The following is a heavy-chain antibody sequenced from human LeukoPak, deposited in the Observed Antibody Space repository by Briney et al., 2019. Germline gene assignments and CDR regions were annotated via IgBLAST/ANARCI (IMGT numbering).Heavy chain of an antibody. J-gene: IGHJ4*02. V-gene: IGHV3-23*01. D-gene: IGHD3-22*01. CDR2: ISGSGGST. CDR3: XXXPSYDSSAATSY. Sequence: PGGSLRLSCAASGFTFSSYAMSWVRQAPGKGLEWVSAISGSGGSTYYADSVKGRFTISRDNSKNTLYLQMNSLRAEGTAVYYCXXXPSYDSSAATSYWGQGTLVTVSS. CDR1: GFTFSSYA.